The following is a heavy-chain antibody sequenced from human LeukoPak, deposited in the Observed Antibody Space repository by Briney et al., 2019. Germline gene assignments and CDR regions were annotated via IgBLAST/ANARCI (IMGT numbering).Heavy chain of an antibody. CDR2: ISVTGSNT. CDR1: GFTFSSYA. CDR3: AGRGIAVSGSNYYFDY. Sequence: GGSLRPSCAASGFTFSSYALSWLRQAPGKGLEWVSTISVTGSNTYYADSVKGRFTISRDNSRNTVYLQMNSLRAEDTAVYYCAGRGIAVSGSNYYFDYWGQGTLVTVSS. V-gene: IGHV3-23*01. J-gene: IGHJ4*02. D-gene: IGHD6-19*01.